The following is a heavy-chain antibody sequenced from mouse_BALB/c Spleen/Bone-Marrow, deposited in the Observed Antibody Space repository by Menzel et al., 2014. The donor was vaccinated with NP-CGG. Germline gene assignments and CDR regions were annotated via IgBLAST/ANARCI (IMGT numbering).Heavy chain of an antibody. Sequence: QVQLQQSGLELVKPGASVRISCKASGYTFTSFYIHWVKQRPGQGLEWIGWIYPGDFNTKFNEKFKGKATLTADKSSSTAHMQLSSLTADDAAVYFCARKRQRDYDSMVYWGQGTSVTVSS. V-gene: IGHV1S56*01. J-gene: IGHJ4*01. CDR1: GYTFTSFY. CDR3: ARKRQRDYDSMVY. CDR2: IYPGDFNT. D-gene: IGHD2-4*01.